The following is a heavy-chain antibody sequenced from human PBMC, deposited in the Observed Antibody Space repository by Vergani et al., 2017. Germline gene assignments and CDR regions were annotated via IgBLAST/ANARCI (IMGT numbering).Heavy chain of an antibody. D-gene: IGHD1-14*01. CDR1: GFTFNQYS. CDR2: TWYDGNNK. CDR3: ARELRLLYNRFDP. V-gene: IGHV3-33*01. Sequence: QVQLVESGGGVVQPGRSLRLSCAASGFTFNQYSLHWVRQAPGKGLEWVAVTWYDGNNKQYADSVKGRFTISRDNSKSTMYLQMNSLRDEDTGVYYCARELRLLYNRFDPGGQGTLVTVSS. J-gene: IGHJ5*02.